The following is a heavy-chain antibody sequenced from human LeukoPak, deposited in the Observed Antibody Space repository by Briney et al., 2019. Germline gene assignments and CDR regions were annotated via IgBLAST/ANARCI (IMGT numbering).Heavy chain of an antibody. CDR1: GFTFSSYS. D-gene: IGHD3-10*01. Sequence: GGSLRLSCAASGFTFSSYSMNWVRQAPGKGLEWVSSISSSSSYIYYADSVKGRFTISRDNAKNSLYLQMNSLRAEDTAVYYCARAINYYGSGSYQDYWGQGTLVTVSS. J-gene: IGHJ4*02. V-gene: IGHV3-21*01. CDR2: ISSSSSYI. CDR3: ARAINYYGSGSYQDY.